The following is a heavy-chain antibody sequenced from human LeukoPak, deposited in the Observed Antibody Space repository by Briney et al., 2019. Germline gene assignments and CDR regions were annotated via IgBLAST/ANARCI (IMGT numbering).Heavy chain of an antibody. D-gene: IGHD1-14*01. CDR3: ATTSRTIGY. J-gene: IGHJ4*02. CDR1: GYSFSTYA. Sequence: GGSLRLSCAASGYSFSTYAMSWVRQALGKGLEGVSTISGSGGSTFYAESVKGRFTISRDNSKNTLYLQVNSLRVEDTAIYYCATTSRTIGYWGQGTLVTVSS. V-gene: IGHV3-23*01. CDR2: ISGSGGST.